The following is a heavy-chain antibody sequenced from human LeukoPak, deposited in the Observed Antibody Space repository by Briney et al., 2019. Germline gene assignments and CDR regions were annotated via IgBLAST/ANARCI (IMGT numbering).Heavy chain of an antibody. D-gene: IGHD2-15*01. V-gene: IGHV4-39*01. CDR3: ARRYSVSAFDP. CDR2: IYYSGST. J-gene: IGHJ5*02. Sequence: KPPETLSLTCTVSGGSIGSYYWGWIRQPPGKGLEWIGSIYYSGSTYYNPSLKSRVTISVDTSKNQFSLELSSVTAADTAVYYCARRYSVSAFDPWGQGTLVTVSS. CDR1: GGSIGSYY.